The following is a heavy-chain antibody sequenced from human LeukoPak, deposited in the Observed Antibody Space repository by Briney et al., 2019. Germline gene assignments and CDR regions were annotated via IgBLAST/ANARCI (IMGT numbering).Heavy chain of an antibody. CDR3: ARDNRAYDAFDI. Sequence: GGSLRLSCAASGFTFSSYGMHWVRQAPGKGLEWVAVISYDGSNKYYADSVKGRFTISRDNSRNTLYLQMNSLRAEDTAVYYCARDNRAYDAFDIWGQGTMVTVSS. V-gene: IGHV3-30*03. J-gene: IGHJ3*02. CDR2: ISYDGSNK. D-gene: IGHD3-10*01. CDR1: GFTFSSYG.